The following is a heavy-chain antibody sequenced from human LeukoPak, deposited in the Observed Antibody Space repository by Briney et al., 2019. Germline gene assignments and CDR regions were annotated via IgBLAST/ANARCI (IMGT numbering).Heavy chain of an antibody. Sequence: SETLSLTCTVSGYSISSGYYWGWIRQPPGKGLEWIGSIYHSGSTYYNPSLKSRVTISVGTSKNQFSLKLSSVTAADTAVYYCARGATSCCLFDYWGQGTLVTVSS. CDR2: IYHSGST. D-gene: IGHD2-2*01. V-gene: IGHV4-38-2*02. J-gene: IGHJ4*02. CDR1: GYSISSGYY. CDR3: ARGATSCCLFDY.